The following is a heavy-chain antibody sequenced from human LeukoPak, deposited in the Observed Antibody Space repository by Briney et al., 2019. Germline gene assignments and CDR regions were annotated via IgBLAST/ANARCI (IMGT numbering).Heavy chain of an antibody. V-gene: IGHV1-8*02. J-gene: IGHJ4*02. CDR2: MNPNSGNT. Sequence: ASVKVSCKASGYTFTGYYMHWVRQAPGQGLEWMGWMNPNSGNTGYAQKFQGRVTMTRNTSISTAYMELSSLRSEDTAVYYCARGGGVNDYWGQGTLVTVSS. CDR3: ARGGGVNDY. D-gene: IGHD3-3*01. CDR1: GYTFTGYY.